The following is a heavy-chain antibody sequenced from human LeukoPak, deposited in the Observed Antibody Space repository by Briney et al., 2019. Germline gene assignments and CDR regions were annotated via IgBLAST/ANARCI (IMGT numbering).Heavy chain of an antibody. CDR2: IKQDGSKK. J-gene: IGHJ3*02. CDR3: ARESAGFYAFDI. V-gene: IGHV3-7*03. CDR1: GFTFSSYW. D-gene: IGHD6-19*01. Sequence: GGSLRLSCAASGFTFSSYWMSWVRQAPGKGLEWVANIKQDGSKKSYVDSVKGRFTISRDNAKNTLYLQMNSLRAEATSVYYCARESAGFYAFDIWGQGTMVTVSS.